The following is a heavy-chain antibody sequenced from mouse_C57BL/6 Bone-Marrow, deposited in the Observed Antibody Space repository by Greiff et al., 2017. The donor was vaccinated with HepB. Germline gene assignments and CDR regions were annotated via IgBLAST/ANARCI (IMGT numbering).Heavy chain of an antibody. CDR3: ARGLYDGYLPYAMDY. D-gene: IGHD2-3*01. Sequence: QVQLKQSGPGLVQPSQSLSITCTVSGFSLTSYGVHWVRQSPGKGLEWLGVIWSGGSTDYNAAFISRLSISKDNSKSQVFFKMNSLQADDTAIYYCARGLYDGYLPYAMDYWGQGTSVTVSS. V-gene: IGHV2-2*01. CDR1: GFSLTSYG. J-gene: IGHJ4*01. CDR2: IWSGGST.